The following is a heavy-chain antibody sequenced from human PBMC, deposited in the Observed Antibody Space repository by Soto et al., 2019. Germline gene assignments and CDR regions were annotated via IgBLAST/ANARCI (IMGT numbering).Heavy chain of an antibody. CDR1: GFTFSDYY. Sequence: PGGSLRLSCAASGFTFSDYYMSWIRQAPGKGLEWVGRIKSKTDGGTTDYAAPVKGRFTISRDDSKNTLYLQMNSLKTEDTAVYYCTTGLDWLLLDVEGPARNVIGWGQGTLVTVSS. CDR3: TTGLDWLLLDVEGPARNVIG. V-gene: IGHV3-15*01. J-gene: IGHJ4*02. D-gene: IGHD3-9*01. CDR2: IKSKTDGGTT.